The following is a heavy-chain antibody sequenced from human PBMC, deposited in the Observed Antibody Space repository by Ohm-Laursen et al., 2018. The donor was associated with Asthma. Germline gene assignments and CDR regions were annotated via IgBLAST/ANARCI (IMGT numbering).Heavy chain of an antibody. Sequence: SSVKVSCKVSGGTFSSYAISWVRQAPGQGLEWMGIINPSGGSTSYAQKFQGRVTMTGDTSTSTVYMELSSLRSEDTAVYYCASTNYDSSGRHFDYWGQGTLVTVSS. D-gene: IGHD3-22*01. CDR1: GGTFSSYA. J-gene: IGHJ4*02. CDR3: ASTNYDSSGRHFDY. V-gene: IGHV1-46*01. CDR2: INPSGGST.